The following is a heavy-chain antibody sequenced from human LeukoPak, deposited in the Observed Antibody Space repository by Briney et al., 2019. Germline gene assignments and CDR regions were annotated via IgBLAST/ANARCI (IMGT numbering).Heavy chain of an antibody. CDR3: ARGILRRPFDY. Sequence: PSETLSLTCAVYGGSFSGYYWSWIRQLPGKGLEWIGEINHSGSTNYNPTLKSRVTISVDTSKNQFSLKLSSVTAADTAVYYCARGILRRPFDYWGQGTLVTVSS. CDR2: INHSGST. J-gene: IGHJ4*02. V-gene: IGHV4-34*01. D-gene: IGHD4-17*01. CDR1: GGSFSGYY.